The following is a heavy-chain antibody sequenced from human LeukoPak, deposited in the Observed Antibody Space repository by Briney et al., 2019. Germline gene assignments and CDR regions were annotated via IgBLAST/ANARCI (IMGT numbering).Heavy chain of an antibody. D-gene: IGHD4-17*01. CDR1: GGSNSSSS. CDR2: IYTSGST. V-gene: IGHV4-4*09. CDR3: ASTDYGDFDY. Sequence: SETLSLTCTVSGGSNSSSSWSWIRQFPGKGLEWIGYIYTSGSTDYNPSLKSRVTISGDTSKNQFSLKLSSVTAADTAVYYCASTDYGDFDYWGQGTLVTVSS. J-gene: IGHJ4*02.